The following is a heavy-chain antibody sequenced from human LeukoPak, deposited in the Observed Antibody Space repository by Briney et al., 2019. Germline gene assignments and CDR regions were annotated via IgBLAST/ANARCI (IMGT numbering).Heavy chain of an antibody. D-gene: IGHD2-2*01. J-gene: IGHJ4*02. CDR2: FFYGGTT. CDR3: ASGTSTYYELYY. Sequence: TTSETLSLTCTVSGGSISSTTYYWGWIRQPPGKGLEWIGSFFYGGTTYYNPSLKSRITMSADTSNNQFSLKLLSVTAADTAVYYCASGTSTYYELYYWGQGTPVTASS. V-gene: IGHV4-39*01. CDR1: GGSISSTTYY.